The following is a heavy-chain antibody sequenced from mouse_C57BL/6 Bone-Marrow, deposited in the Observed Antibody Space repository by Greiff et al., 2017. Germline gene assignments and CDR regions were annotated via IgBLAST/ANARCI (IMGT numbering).Heavy chain of an antibody. V-gene: IGHV1-52*01. CDR2: IDPSDSET. Sequence: QVQLQQPGAELVRPGSSVKLSCKASGYIFTSYWMHWVKQRPIQGLEWIGNIDPSDSETHYNQKFKDKATLTVDKSSSTAYMQLSSLTSEDSAVYYWARGRGLRRGVEWFAYWGQGTLVTVSA. CDR1: GYIFTSYW. J-gene: IGHJ3*01. D-gene: IGHD2-4*01. CDR3: ARGRGLRRGVEWFAY.